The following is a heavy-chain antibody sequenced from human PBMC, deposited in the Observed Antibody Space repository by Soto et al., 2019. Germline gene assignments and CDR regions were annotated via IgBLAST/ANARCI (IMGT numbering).Heavy chain of an antibody. Sequence: QVQLVESGGGVVQPGRSLRLSCAASGFIFSSYGMHWVRQAPGNGLEWVAVISYDGSNKYYADTVKGRFTISRDNSKNTLYLQMNSLRAEDTAVYYCAKGSTAMTYFDYWGQGTLVTVSS. J-gene: IGHJ4*02. CDR2: ISYDGSNK. CDR1: GFIFSSYG. CDR3: AKGSTAMTYFDY. D-gene: IGHD5-18*01. V-gene: IGHV3-30*18.